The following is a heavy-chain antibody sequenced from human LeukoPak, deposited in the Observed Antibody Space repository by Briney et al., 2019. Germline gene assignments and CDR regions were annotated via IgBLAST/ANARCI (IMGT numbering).Heavy chain of an antibody. D-gene: IGHD5-12*01. V-gene: IGHV1-2*02. CDR3: ARAGSGYDSFDI. Sequence: GSVKVSCKASGYTFTGYYMHWVRQAPGQGLEWMGWINPNSGGTNYAQKFQGRVTMTRDTSISTSYMELSRLRFDDTAVYYCARAGSGYDSFDIWGQGTMVTVSS. CDR1: GYTFTGYY. J-gene: IGHJ3*02. CDR2: INPNSGGT.